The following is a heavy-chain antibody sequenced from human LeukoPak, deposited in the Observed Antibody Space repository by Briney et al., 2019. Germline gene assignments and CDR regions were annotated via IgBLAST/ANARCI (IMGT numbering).Heavy chain of an antibody. D-gene: IGHD3-3*01. J-gene: IGHJ3*02. CDR3: AKDVGSGYLSDAFDI. Sequence: GSLRLSCATSGFTFSRSAMHWVRQAPGKGLGWVAFIGHDGSNKNYADSVQGRFTISRDNSKNTLYLQMNSLRAEDTAVYHCAKDVGSGYLSDAFDIWGQGTMVTVSS. CDR1: GFTFSRSA. CDR2: IGHDGSNK. V-gene: IGHV3-30*02.